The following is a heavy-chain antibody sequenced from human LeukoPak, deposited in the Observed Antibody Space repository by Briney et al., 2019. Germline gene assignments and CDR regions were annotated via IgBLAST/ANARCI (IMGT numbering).Heavy chain of an antibody. J-gene: IGHJ4*02. CDR3: AKEDYYGSGSYINY. Sequence: GGSLRLSCAASGFTFDDYAMHWVRQAPGKGLEWVSGISWNSGSVGYADSVKGRFTISRDNSKNTLYLQMNSLRAEDTAVYYCAKEDYYGSGSYINYWGQGTLVTVSS. D-gene: IGHD3-10*01. CDR1: GFTFDDYA. V-gene: IGHV3-9*01. CDR2: ISWNSGSV.